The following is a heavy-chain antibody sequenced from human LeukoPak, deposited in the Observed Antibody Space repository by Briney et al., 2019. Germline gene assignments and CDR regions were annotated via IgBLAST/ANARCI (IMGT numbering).Heavy chain of an antibody. CDR1: GFTFSSYG. J-gene: IGHJ4*02. D-gene: IGHD5-12*01. CDR3: ARGGYSGYDYQDNDY. Sequence: GGSLRLSCAASGFTFSSYGMSWVRQAPGKGLEWVSSISSSSSYIYYADSVKGRFTISRDNAKNSLYLQMNSLRAEDTAVYYCARGGYSGYDYQDNDYWGQGTLVTVSS. CDR2: ISSSSSYI. V-gene: IGHV3-21*01.